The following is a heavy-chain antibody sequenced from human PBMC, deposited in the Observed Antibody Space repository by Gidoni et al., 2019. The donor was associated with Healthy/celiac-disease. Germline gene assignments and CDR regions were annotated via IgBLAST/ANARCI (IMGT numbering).Heavy chain of an antibody. J-gene: IGHJ4*02. V-gene: IGHV3-21*01. CDR3: ARDLLVFGVVILFDY. CDR2: IISSSSYI. D-gene: IGHD3-3*01. CDR1: GCTCSSYS. Sequence: EVQLVESGGGLVKTGGALRLSCAAAGCTCSSYSMNWVRQAPGKGLEWVSSIISSSSYIYYADSVKGRFTISRDNAKNSLYLQMNSLRADDTAVYYCARDLLVFGVVILFDYWGQGTLVTVSS.